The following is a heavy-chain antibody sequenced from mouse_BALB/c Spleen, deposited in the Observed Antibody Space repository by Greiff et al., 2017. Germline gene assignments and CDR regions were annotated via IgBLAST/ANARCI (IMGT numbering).Heavy chain of an antibody. D-gene: IGHD2-1*01. V-gene: IGHV1S81*02. CDR2: INPSNGRT. J-gene: IGHJ3*02. CDR3: ARLYYGS. Sequence: VQLQQPGAELVKPGASVKLSCKASGYTFTSYWMHWVKQRPGQGLEWIGEINPSNGRTNYNEKFKSKATLTVDKSSSTAYMQLSSLTSEDSAVYYCARLYYGSWGQGTLVTVSA. CDR1: GYTFTSYW.